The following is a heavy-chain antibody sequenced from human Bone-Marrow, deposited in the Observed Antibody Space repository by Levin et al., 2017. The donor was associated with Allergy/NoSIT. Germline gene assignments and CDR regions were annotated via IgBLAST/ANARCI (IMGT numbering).Heavy chain of an antibody. J-gene: IGHJ4*02. CDR3: ARTTYYNVFDYFDL. Sequence: GGSLRLSCAASGFIFGDYGMHWVRQAPGKGLEWLASISFDGSRQYYADSARGRLTISRDNSRNILFLQLNNLRAEDTSVYYCARTTYYNVFDYFDLWGQGTLVTVSS. CDR2: ISFDGSRQ. V-gene: IGHV3-30*03. CDR1: GFIFGDYG. D-gene: IGHD3-10*01.